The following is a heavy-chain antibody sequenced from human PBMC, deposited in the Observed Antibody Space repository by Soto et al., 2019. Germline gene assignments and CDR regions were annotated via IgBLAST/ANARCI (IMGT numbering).Heavy chain of an antibody. J-gene: IGHJ3*02. V-gene: IGHV1-69*02. Sequence: QVQLVQSGAEVKKPGSSVKVSCKASGGTFSSYTISWVRQAPGQGLEWMGRIIPILGIANYAQKFQGRVTITADKSTSTAYMELSSLRSEDTAVYYCARGLEMAPFAFDIWGQGTMVTVFS. CDR2: IIPILGIA. D-gene: IGHD5-12*01. CDR1: GGTFSSYT. CDR3: ARGLEMAPFAFDI.